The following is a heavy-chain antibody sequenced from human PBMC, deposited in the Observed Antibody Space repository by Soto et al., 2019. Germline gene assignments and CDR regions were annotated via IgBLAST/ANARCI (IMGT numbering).Heavy chain of an antibody. J-gene: IGHJ4*02. CDR1: GYTFSNYD. CDR2: VNPNNGDT. CDR3: AKVSRKVSAIDFDY. Sequence: QVQLVQSGAKLKKPGASVKVSCKASGYTFSNYDMNWVRQATGQGPEWIGWVNPNNGDTGYAQKFQGRVTLTTDISTTTAYMELTSLRSEDTAIYYCAKVSRKVSAIDFDYWGQGTLITVSS. D-gene: IGHD3-22*01. V-gene: IGHV1-8*01.